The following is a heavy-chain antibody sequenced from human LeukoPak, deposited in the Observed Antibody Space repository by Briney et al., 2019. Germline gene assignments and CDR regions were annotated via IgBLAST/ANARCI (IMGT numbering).Heavy chain of an antibody. D-gene: IGHD3-22*01. J-gene: IGHJ4*02. CDR2: IKQDGSEK. Sequence: PGGSLRLSGAASGFTFSSYWMSWVRQAPGKGLEWVANIKQDGSEKYYVESVKGRFTISRDNAKTSLYLQMNSLRAEDTAVYYCARDIPKDHYYDSSGLHDYWGQGTLVTVSS. V-gene: IGHV3-7*01. CDR1: GFTFSSYW. CDR3: ARDIPKDHYYDSSGLHDY.